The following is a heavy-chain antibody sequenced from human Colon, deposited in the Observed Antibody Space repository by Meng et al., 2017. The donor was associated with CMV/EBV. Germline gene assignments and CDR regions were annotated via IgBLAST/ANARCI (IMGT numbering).Heavy chain of an antibody. J-gene: IGHJ6*02. Sequence: GGSLRLSCAASGFTFSSYWMSWVRQAPGKGLEWAANIKQDGSEKYYVDSVRGRFTISRDNAKNSLYLQMNSLRAEDTAVYYCASGGGSGSYFAYGMDVWGQGTTVTVSS. CDR1: GFTFSSYW. CDR2: IKQDGSEK. D-gene: IGHD3-10*01. V-gene: IGHV3-7*01. CDR3: ASGGGSGSYFAYGMDV.